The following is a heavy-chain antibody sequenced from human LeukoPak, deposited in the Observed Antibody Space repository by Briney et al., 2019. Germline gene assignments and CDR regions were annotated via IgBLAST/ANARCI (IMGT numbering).Heavy chain of an antibody. CDR2: INHSGST. D-gene: IGHD6-19*01. Sequence: SETLSLTCAVYGGSFSGYYWSWIRQPPGKGLEWIGEINHSGSTNYNPSLKSRVTISVDTSKNQFSLKLSSVTAADTAVYYCAALPLAGRSDDFDYWGQGTLVTVSS. J-gene: IGHJ4*02. CDR3: AALPLAGRSDDFDY. CDR1: GGSFSGYY. V-gene: IGHV4-34*01.